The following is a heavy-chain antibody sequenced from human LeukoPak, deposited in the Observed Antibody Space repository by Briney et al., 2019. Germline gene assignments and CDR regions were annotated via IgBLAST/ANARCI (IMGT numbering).Heavy chain of an antibody. CDR2: INPSDGGT. D-gene: IGHD6-6*01. CDR3: ARGSSSSPKRFDY. CDR1: GYTFTSYG. V-gene: IGHV1-46*01. J-gene: IGHJ4*02. Sequence: GASVKVSCKASGYTFTSYGISWVRQAPGQGPEWMGVINPSDGGTSYAQKFQGRVTMTRDTSTSTVYMELYSLRSEDTAVYYCARGSSSSPKRFDYWGQGTLVTVSS.